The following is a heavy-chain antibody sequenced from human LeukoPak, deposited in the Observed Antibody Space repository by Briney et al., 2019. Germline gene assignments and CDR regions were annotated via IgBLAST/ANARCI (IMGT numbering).Heavy chain of an antibody. Sequence: SETLSLTCAVYGGSFSGYDWSWIRQPPGKGLEWIGEINHSGSTNYNPSLKRRVTISVDTTKNPFSLQLSSVTAADTAVYYCARRQVGANPINKYYFDYWGQGTLVTVSS. CDR2: INHSGST. CDR3: ARRQVGANPINKYYFDY. J-gene: IGHJ4*02. CDR1: GGSFSGYD. D-gene: IGHD1-26*01. V-gene: IGHV4-34*01.